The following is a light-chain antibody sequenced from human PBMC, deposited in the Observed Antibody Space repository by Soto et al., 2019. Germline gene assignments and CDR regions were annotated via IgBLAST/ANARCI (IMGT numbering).Light chain of an antibody. CDR2: NNN. J-gene: IGLJ1*01. Sequence: CVRTRPARACVSPSEVVASSCSGGSSNIGTNAVNWYQQLPGTAPKLLIYNNNQRPSGVPDRFSGSKSGTSASLAISGLQSEDEADYYCAAWDDSLNGYVFGTGT. CDR1: SSNIGTNA. CDR3: AAWDDSLNGYV. V-gene: IGLV1-44*01.